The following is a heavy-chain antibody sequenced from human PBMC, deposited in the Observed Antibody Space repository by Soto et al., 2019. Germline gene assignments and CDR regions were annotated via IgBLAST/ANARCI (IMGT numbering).Heavy chain of an antibody. J-gene: IGHJ4*02. Sequence: PSETLSLTCAVYGGSFSGYYWSWIRQPPGKGLEWIGEINHSGSTNYNPSLKSRVTISVDTSKNQFSLKLSSVTAADTAVYYCARAPAAFWSGYYNWGQGTLVTVSS. CDR2: INHSGST. V-gene: IGHV4-34*01. CDR3: ARAPAAFWSGYYN. D-gene: IGHD3-3*01. CDR1: GGSFSGYY.